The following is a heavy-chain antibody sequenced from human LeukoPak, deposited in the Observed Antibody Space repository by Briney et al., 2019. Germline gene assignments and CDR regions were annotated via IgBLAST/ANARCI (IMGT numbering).Heavy chain of an antibody. Sequence: KASETLSLTCAVSGGSMRSYYWSWIRQPPGKGLEWIGYIYYSGTTKYNPSLKSRVTISVDTSKNQFSLKLNSLTAADTAVYYCARGHTESADDYGNWFHPWGQGTLVTVSS. CDR3: ARGHTESADDYGNWFHP. J-gene: IGHJ5*02. CDR2: IYYSGTT. D-gene: IGHD5-12*01. CDR1: GGSMRSYY. V-gene: IGHV4-59*01.